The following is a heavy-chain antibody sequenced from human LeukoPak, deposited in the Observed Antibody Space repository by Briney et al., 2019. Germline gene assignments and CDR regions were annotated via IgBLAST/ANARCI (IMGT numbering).Heavy chain of an antibody. CDR3: AKDYCRDGNCPFPFLDS. J-gene: IGHJ4*02. D-gene: IGHD2-15*01. Sequence: GGSLRLSCAVSGFTLTNHGVSWVRQAPGKGLEWVSIITGTGGRYYGDSVKGRFILSRDNSKNTVYMQMSSLSAEDTATYYCAKDYCRDGNCPFPFLDSWGQGTLVTVSS. CDR1: GFTLTNHG. V-gene: IGHV3-23*01. CDR2: ITGTGGR.